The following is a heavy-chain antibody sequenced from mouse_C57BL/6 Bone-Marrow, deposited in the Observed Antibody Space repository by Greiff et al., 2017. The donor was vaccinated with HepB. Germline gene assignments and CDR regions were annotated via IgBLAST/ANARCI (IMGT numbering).Heavy chain of an antibody. D-gene: IGHD4-1*01. CDR2: IWSGGST. CDR3: ARGRIWVDY. V-gene: IGHV2-2*01. Sequence: VQLQQSGPGLVQPSQSLSITCSVSGFSLTSYGVHWVRQSPGKGLEWLGVIWSGGSTDYNAAFISRLSISKDNSKSQVFFKMNSLQADDTAIYYCARGRIWVDYWGQGTTLTVSS. J-gene: IGHJ2*01. CDR1: GFSLTSYG.